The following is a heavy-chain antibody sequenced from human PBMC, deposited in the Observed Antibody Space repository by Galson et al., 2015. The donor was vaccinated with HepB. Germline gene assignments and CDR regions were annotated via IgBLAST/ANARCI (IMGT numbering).Heavy chain of an antibody. CDR2: IWHDGSNK. D-gene: IGHD6-19*01. J-gene: IGHJ4*02. Sequence: SLRLSCAAFGFTFSSYGMHWVRQAPGKGLEWVAVIWHDGSNKYYADSVKGRFTISRDNSKNTLYLQMNSLRAEDTAVYYCAKPRGIAVAGTFSHFDYWGQGTLVTVSS. CDR3: AKPRGIAVAGTFSHFDY. V-gene: IGHV3-33*06. CDR1: GFTFSSYG.